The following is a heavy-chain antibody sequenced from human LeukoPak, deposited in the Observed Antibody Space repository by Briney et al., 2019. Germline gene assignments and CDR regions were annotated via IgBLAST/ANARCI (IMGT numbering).Heavy chain of an antibody. V-gene: IGHV1-2*02. D-gene: IGHD3-3*01. CDR1: GYTFTGYY. Sequence: ASVKVSCKASGYTFTGYYMHWVRQAPGQGLEWMGWINPNSGGTNYAQKFQGRVTMTRDTSISTAYMELSRLRSDDTAVYYCARDGEDASTIFGVVTKRHYYYYMDVWGKGTTVTVSS. CDR2: INPNSGGT. J-gene: IGHJ6*03. CDR3: ARDGEDASTIFGVVTKRHYYYYMDV.